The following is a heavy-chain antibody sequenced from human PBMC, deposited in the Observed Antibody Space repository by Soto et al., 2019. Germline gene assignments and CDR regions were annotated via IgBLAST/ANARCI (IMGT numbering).Heavy chain of an antibody. CDR2: IYYSGST. D-gene: IGHD5-18*01. Sequence: SETLSLTCTVSGGSISSGDYYWSWIRQPPGKGLEWIGYIYYSGSTYYNPSLKSRVTIPVDTSKNQFSLKLSSVTAADTAVYYCARVRIQRLYYFDYWGQGTLVTVSS. CDR1: GGSISSGDYY. V-gene: IGHV4-30-4*01. J-gene: IGHJ4*02. CDR3: ARVRIQRLYYFDY.